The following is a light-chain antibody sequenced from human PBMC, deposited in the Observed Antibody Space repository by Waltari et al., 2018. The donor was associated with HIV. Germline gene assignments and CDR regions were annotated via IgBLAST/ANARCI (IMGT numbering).Light chain of an antibody. Sequence: IVLTQSPVSLPVIPGEPASISCRSSQNLLHSNGNNYLEWYVLKPGRSPQGLIYLSSNRASGVPDRLSGSGSGTDFTLRISRVAAEDVGVYYCMQSLQSPWTFGQGTKV. V-gene: IGKV2-28*01. CDR1: QNLLHSNGNNY. CDR3: MQSLQSPWT. CDR2: LSS. J-gene: IGKJ1*01.